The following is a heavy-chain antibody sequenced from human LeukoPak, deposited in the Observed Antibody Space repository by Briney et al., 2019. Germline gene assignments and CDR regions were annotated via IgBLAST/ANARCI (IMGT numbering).Heavy chain of an antibody. Sequence: GGSPRLSCAASGFTFSSYWMHWVRQAPGKGLEWVSYIGSSSSTIYYADSVKGRFTISRDNAKNSLYLQMNSLRAEDTAVYYCARDWSVVAAISPSDYWGQGTLVTVSS. J-gene: IGHJ4*02. CDR2: IGSSSSTI. CDR3: ARDWSVVAAISPSDY. CDR1: GFTFSSYW. D-gene: IGHD2-15*01. V-gene: IGHV3-48*01.